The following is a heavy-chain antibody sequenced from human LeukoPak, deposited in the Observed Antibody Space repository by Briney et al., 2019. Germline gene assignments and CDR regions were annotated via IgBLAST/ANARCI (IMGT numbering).Heavy chain of an antibody. CDR2: ITYDGMSG. D-gene: IGHD5-12*01. V-gene: IGHV3-30*18. CDR1: GFTLTGCG. J-gene: IGHJ4*02. Sequence: GGSLRLSSVGSGFTLTGCGMHWVRQAPGKGLEWMGVITYDGMSGYYGDSVKGRFTISRDISKNTVYLQTSSLRSEDTALYYCVKEQASGYYRVADYWGQGTLVIVSS. CDR3: VKEQASGYYRVADY.